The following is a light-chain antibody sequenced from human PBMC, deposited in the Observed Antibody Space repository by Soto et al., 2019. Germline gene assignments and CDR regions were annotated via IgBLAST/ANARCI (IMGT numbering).Light chain of an antibody. CDR3: QSYDTNPSAWV. CDR2: GNN. CDR1: SSNIGAGYD. J-gene: IGLJ3*02. Sequence: QSVLTQPPSVSGAPGQRVTISCTGSSSNIGAGYDVHWYQHLPGTAPKLLIYGNNNWPSGVPDRFSGSTSGTSASLAITGLQAEDEADYYCQSYDTNPSAWVFGGGTKLTVL. V-gene: IGLV1-40*01.